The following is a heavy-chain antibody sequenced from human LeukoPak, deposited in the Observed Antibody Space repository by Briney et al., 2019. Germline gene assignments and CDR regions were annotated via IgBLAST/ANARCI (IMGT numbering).Heavy chain of an antibody. CDR3: ARAPGRAGTKWWFDP. CDR1: GYTFTSYG. J-gene: IGHJ5*02. CDR2: ISAYNGNT. Sequence: ASVKVSCKASGYTFTSYGISWVRQAPGQGLEWMGWISAYNGNTNYAQKLQGRVTMTTDTSTSTAYMELRSLRSEDTAVYYCARAPGRAGTKWWFDPWGQGTLVTVSS. D-gene: IGHD6-19*01. V-gene: IGHV1-18*01.